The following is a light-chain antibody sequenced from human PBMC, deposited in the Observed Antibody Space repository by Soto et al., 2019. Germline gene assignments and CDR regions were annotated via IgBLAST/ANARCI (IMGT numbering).Light chain of an antibody. V-gene: IGKV1-5*03. Sequence: IQLTQSPSRLFEYAGDIDTITCGASQSIRYWLAWFQQKAGKAPKLLIYEASRLESGVPSRISGSGSGTEFTLTISSLQPDDFATYYCQHYNSYSEAFGQGTKVDIK. CDR3: QHYNSYSEA. CDR1: QSIRYW. J-gene: IGKJ1*01. CDR2: EAS.